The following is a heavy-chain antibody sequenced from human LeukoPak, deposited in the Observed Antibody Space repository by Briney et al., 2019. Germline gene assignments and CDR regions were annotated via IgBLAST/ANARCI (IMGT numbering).Heavy chain of an antibody. D-gene: IGHD1-26*01. CDR1: GFTFSSYA. Sequence: GGSLRLSCAASGFTFSSYAMSWVRQAPGKGLEWVSAIRGSGGSTYYADPVKGRFTISRDKSKNTLYLQMNSLRAEDTAVYYCAKDLRGGDLLDFDYWGQGTLVTVSS. J-gene: IGHJ4*02. CDR2: IRGSGGST. V-gene: IGHV3-23*01. CDR3: AKDLRGGDLLDFDY.